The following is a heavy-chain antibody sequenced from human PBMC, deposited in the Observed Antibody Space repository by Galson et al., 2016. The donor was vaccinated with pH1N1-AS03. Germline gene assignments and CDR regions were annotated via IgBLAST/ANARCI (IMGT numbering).Heavy chain of an antibody. CDR2: IRSKPYGGTT. Sequence: SLRLSCAASGFSFGDYAIFWFRQAPGKGLEWVGFIRSKPYGGTTEYAASVKGRFAFSRDDSESITYLQMNSLKTEDTAFYYCSTNVEGYCRTTTCYNTPKWGQGTLVTVSS. D-gene: IGHD2-2*02. CDR1: GFSFGDYA. V-gene: IGHV3-49*03. CDR3: STNVEGYCRTTTCYNTPK. J-gene: IGHJ4*02.